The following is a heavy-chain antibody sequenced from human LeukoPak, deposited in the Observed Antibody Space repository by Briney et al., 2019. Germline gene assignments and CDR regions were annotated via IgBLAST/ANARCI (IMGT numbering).Heavy chain of an antibody. V-gene: IGHV3-23*01. CDR3: ARYYYYDSWRGYYGYFDY. CDR2: ISGSGGST. D-gene: IGHD3-3*01. CDR1: GFTFSSYA. J-gene: IGHJ4*02. Sequence: GGSLRLSCAASGFTFSSYAMSWVRQAPGKGLEWVSAISGSGGSTYYADSVKGRFTISRDNSKNTLYLQMNSLRAEDTAVYYCARYYYYDSWRGYYGYFDYWGQGTLVTVSS.